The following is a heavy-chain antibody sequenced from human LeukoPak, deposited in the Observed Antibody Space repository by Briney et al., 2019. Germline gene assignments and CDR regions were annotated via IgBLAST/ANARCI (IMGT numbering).Heavy chain of an antibody. CDR3: ARNILFAFDI. Sequence: GGSLRLSCAASGFTFSNYAMSWVRQAPGKGLEWVSAISGSGSNTYYADSMKGRFTISRDNSKNTLYLQVNSLRAEDTAMYYCARNILFAFDIWGQGTMVTVSS. D-gene: IGHD2/OR15-2a*01. CDR1: GFTFSNYA. V-gene: IGHV3-23*01. J-gene: IGHJ3*02. CDR2: ISGSGSNT.